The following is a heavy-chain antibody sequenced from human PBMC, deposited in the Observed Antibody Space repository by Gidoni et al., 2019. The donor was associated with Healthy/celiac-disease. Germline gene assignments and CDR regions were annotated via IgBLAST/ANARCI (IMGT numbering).Heavy chain of an antibody. V-gene: IGHV4-4*02. CDR1: GGSISSSNW. CDR2: IYHSGST. Sequence: QVQLQESGPGLVKPSGTLSLTCAVSGGSISSSNWWSWVRQPPGKGLEWIGEIYHSGSTNYNPSLKNRVTISVDKSKNQFSLKLSSVTAADTAVYYCARGDVRGVIIWRFDPWGQGTLVTVSS. J-gene: IGHJ5*02. D-gene: IGHD3-10*01. CDR3: ARGDVRGVIIWRFDP.